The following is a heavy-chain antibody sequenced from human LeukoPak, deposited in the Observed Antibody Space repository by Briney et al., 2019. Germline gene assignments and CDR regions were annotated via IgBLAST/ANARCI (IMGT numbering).Heavy chain of an antibody. J-gene: IGHJ4*02. CDR3: ARVYYYIYFDY. Sequence: SGPTLVNPTQTLTLTCTFSGFSLTTSGVGVGWIRQPPGKALEWLALIYWDADKRYSPSLKTRLTITKDTSKNQVVLKMTNMDPVDTATYYCARVYYYIYFDYWGQGTLVTVSS. CDR2: IYWDADK. V-gene: IGHV2-5*02. D-gene: IGHD3-10*01. CDR1: GFSLTTSGVG.